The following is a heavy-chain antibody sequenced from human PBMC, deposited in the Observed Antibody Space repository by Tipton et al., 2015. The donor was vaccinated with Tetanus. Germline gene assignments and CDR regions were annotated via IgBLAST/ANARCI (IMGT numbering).Heavy chain of an antibody. D-gene: IGHD3-10*01. CDR1: GYTFASYD. CDR3: ARGATMVGGISPSNYYGMDV. CDR2: MNLNSGNT. Sequence: QLVQSGAEVRKPGASVKVSCKASGYTFASYDINWVRQAAGQGLEWMGWMNLNSGNTAFAQKLQGRVTMTSDTSISTAYVELSSLISEDTAICYCARGATMVGGISPSNYYGMDVWGQGITVTVSS. J-gene: IGHJ6*02. V-gene: IGHV1-8*01.